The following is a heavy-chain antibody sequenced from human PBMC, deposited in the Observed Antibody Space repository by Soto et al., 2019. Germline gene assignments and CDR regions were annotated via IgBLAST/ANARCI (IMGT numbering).Heavy chain of an antibody. CDR2: IYPGDSDT. Sequence: GESLKISCNGSGYSFTSYWIGLVLQMPGKGLEGMGIIYPGDSDTIYSPSFQGQVTISADKSISTAYLQWSSLKASDTAMYYCARRPRGWYGSSGYAESKYYFDYWGQGTLVTVSS. J-gene: IGHJ4*02. CDR1: GYSFTSYW. D-gene: IGHD3-22*01. CDR3: ARRPRGWYGSSGYAESKYYFDY. V-gene: IGHV5-51*01.